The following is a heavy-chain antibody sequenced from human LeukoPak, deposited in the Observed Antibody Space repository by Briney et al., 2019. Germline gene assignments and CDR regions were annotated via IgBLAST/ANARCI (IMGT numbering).Heavy chain of an antibody. D-gene: IGHD6-13*01. CDR1: GFTFSSYW. CDR3: ARAGYSSSWYTFDY. V-gene: IGHV3-74*01. J-gene: IGHJ4*02. CDR2: INSDGIST. Sequence: PGGSLRLSCAASGFTFSSYWMHWVRQAPGKGLVWVSRINSDGISTNYADSVKGRFTLPRDNAKNTLYLQINSLRAEDTAVYYCARAGYSSSWYTFDYWGQGTLVTVSS.